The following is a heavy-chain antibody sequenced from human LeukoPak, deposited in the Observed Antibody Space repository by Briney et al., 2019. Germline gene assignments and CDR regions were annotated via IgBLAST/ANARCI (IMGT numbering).Heavy chain of an antibody. CDR2: ISSSSSYI. V-gene: IGHV3-21*01. Sequence: GGSLRLSCAASGFTFSSSSMNWVRQAPGKGLEWVSSISSSSSYIYYADSVKGRFTISRDNAKNSLYLQMNSLRAEDTAVYYCARAGVAGLYYYYYYMDVWGKGTTVTVSS. J-gene: IGHJ6*03. D-gene: IGHD6-19*01. CDR1: GFTFSSSS. CDR3: ARAGVAGLYYYYYYMDV.